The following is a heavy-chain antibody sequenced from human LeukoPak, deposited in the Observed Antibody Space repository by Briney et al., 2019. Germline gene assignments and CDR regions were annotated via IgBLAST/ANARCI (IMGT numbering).Heavy chain of an antibody. CDR3: ARGSAAADLAYYFDY. V-gene: IGHV4-34*01. CDR2: INHSGST. CDR1: GGSFSGYY. Sequence: SETLSLTCAVYGGSFSGYYWSWIRQPPGKGLEWIGEINHSGSTNYNPSRKSRVTISVDTSKNQFSLKLSSVTAADTAVYYCARGSAAADLAYYFDYRGQGTLVTVSS. J-gene: IGHJ4*02. D-gene: IGHD6-13*01.